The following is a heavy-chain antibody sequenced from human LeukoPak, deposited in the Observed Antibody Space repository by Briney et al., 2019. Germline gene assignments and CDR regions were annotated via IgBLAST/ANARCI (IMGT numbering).Heavy chain of an antibody. V-gene: IGHV4-39*01. D-gene: IGHD1-26*01. J-gene: IGHJ4*02. CDR1: GGSISTDSYY. Sequence: PLGTLSLTCTVSGGSISTDSYYWGWIRQPPGKGLEWIGCVSYSGRTYSNPSLKSRVTISVDTSKNQSSLNLSSVTAADTAVYYCASVRSGSHYFDYWGQGTLVTVSS. CDR2: VSYSGRT. CDR3: ASVRSGSHYFDY.